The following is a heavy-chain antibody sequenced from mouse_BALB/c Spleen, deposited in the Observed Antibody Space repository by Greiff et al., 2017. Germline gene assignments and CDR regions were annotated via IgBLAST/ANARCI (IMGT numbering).Heavy chain of an antibody. Sequence: VQLQQSAAELARPGASVKMSCKASGYTFTSYTMHWVKQRPGQGLEWIGYINPSSGYTEYNQKFKDKTTLTADKSSSTAYMQLSSLTSEDSAVYYCARGGYPSYAMDYWGQGTSVTVSS. CDR3: ARGGYPSYAMDY. CDR2: INPSSGYT. J-gene: IGHJ4*01. V-gene: IGHV1-4*02. D-gene: IGHD2-2*01. CDR1: GYTFTSYT.